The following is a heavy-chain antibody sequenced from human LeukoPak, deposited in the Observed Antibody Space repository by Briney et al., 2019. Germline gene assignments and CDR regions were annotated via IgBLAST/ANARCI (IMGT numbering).Heavy chain of an antibody. CDR2: IIPIFGTA. Sequence: SVKVSCKASGGTFSSYAISWVRQAPGQGLEWMGGIIPIFGTANYAQKFQGRVTITTDESTSTAYMELSSLRSEDTAVYYCASHYYDGSGYYNYWGQGTLVTVSS. CDR1: GGTFSSYA. D-gene: IGHD3-22*01. CDR3: ASHYYDGSGYYNY. J-gene: IGHJ4*02. V-gene: IGHV1-69*05.